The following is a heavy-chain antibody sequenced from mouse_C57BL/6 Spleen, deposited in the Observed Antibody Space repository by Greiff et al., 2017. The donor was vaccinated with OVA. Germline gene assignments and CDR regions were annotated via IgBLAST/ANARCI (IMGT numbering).Heavy chain of an antibody. V-gene: IGHV1-26*01. J-gene: IGHJ3*01. CDR3: ARAAQAPGFAY. D-gene: IGHD3-2*02. CDR1: GYTFTDYY. Sequence: VQLKQSGPELVKPGASVKISCKASGYTFTDYYMNWVKQSHGKSLEWIGDINPNNGGTSYNQKFKGKATLTVDKSSSTAYMELRSLTSEDSAVYYCARAAQAPGFAYWGQGTLVTVSA. CDR2: INPNNGGT.